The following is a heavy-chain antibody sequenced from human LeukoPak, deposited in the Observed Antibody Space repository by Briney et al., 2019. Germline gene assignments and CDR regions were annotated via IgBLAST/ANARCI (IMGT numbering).Heavy chain of an antibody. CDR3: AREENYDILTGSRYYFDY. J-gene: IGHJ4*02. CDR1: GYTFTSYG. CDR2: ISAYNGNT. V-gene: IGHV1-18*01. D-gene: IGHD3-9*01. Sequence: ASVKVSCKASGYTFTSYGISWVRQAPGQGLEWMGWISAYNGNTNYAQKLQGRVTMTTDTSTSTAYMELRSLRSDDTAVYYCAREENYDILTGSRYYFDYWGQGTLVTASS.